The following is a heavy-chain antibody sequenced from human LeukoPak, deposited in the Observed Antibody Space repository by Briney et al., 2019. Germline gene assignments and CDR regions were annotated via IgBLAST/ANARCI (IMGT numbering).Heavy chain of an antibody. J-gene: IGHJ3*02. D-gene: IGHD3-16*01. CDR2: INHSGST. CDR3: ASRVRLGSATDAFDI. Sequence: SETLSLTCAVYGGSFSGYYWSWIRQPPGKGLEWIGEINHSGSTNYNPSLKSRVTISVDTSKNQFSLKLSSVTAADTAVYYCASRVRLGSATDAFDIWGQGTMVTVSS. V-gene: IGHV4-34*01. CDR1: GGSFSGYY.